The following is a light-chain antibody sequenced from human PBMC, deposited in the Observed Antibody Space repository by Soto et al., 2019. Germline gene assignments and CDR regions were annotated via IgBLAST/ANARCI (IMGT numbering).Light chain of an antibody. CDR3: QQYCVRPRT. V-gene: IGKV4-1*01. J-gene: IGKJ1*01. CDR1: QSVLYSSNNKNC. CDR2: WAY. Sequence: DIVMTQSPDSLAVSLGERATINCESSQSVLYSSNNKNCLAWYQQKPGQPPKLLIYWAYIRESGVPDRFSGGGSGTDFTLTISGLQAEDVAVYYCQQYCVRPRTFGQGTKVEIK.